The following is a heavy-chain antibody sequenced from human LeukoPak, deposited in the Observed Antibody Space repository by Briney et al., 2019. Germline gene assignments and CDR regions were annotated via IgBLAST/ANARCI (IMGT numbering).Heavy chain of an antibody. V-gene: IGHV1-69*05. D-gene: IGHD2-21*02. CDR2: IIPIFGTA. CDR1: GGTFSSYA. J-gene: IGHJ4*02. Sequence: SVKVSCKASGGTFSSYAISWVRQAPGQGLEWMGGIIPIFGTANDAQMFQGRVTITTHHTTCTPYLQLRRLRSADTAGYYCARDVHGPYCGGDCYSFDYWGQGTLVTVSS. CDR3: ARDVHGPYCGGDCYSFDY.